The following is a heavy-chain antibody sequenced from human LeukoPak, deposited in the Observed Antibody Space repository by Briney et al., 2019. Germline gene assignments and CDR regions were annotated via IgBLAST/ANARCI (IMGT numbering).Heavy chain of an antibody. J-gene: IGHJ3*02. V-gene: IGHV4-4*02. D-gene: IGHD1-14*01. CDR1: GGSISSSNW. Sequence: PSETLSLTCAVSGGSISSSNWWSWVRQPPGKGLEWIGYIYYSGSTNYNPSLKSRVTISVDTSKNQFSLKLSSVTAADTAVYYCAKGLTRGTGAFDIWGQGTMVTVSS. CDR2: IYYSGST. CDR3: AKGLTRGTGAFDI.